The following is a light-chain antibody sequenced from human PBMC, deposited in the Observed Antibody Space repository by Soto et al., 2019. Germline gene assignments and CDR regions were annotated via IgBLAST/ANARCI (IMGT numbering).Light chain of an antibody. CDR3: QHRSSWPPG. Sequence: PGGRATLSCRASHNIKAYLAWYQQRPGHVPRLLIYDSSKRATGVPARFSGRGSGTDFTLTISDLAPDDFTVYYCQHRSSWPPGFGQGTRLEIK. CDR1: HNIKAY. V-gene: IGKV3-11*01. CDR2: DSS. J-gene: IGKJ5*01.